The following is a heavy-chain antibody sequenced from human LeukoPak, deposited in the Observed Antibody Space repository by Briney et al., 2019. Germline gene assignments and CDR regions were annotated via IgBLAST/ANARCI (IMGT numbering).Heavy chain of an antibody. CDR3: ARQDDFRLDY. D-gene: IGHD3-3*01. V-gene: IGHV5-51*01. Sequence: GGSLRLSCKVSGYTFSSYWIGWVRQMPGKGLEWMGIIYPGDSDTRYSPSLQGQVTISVDTSIGTAYLQWSSLKASDTAIYYCARQDDFRLDYWGQGTLVTVSS. CDR1: GYTFSSYW. CDR2: IYPGDSDT. J-gene: IGHJ4*02.